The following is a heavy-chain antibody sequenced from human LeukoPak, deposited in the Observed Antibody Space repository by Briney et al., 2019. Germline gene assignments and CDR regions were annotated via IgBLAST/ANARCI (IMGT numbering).Heavy chain of an antibody. V-gene: IGHV1-18*04. D-gene: IGHD6-19*01. J-gene: IGHJ5*02. Sequence: ASVKVSCKASGYTFNSHGISWVRQAPGQGLEWMGWISAYNGDTNYAQKFQGRVTLTTDRTTSTAYLEVRSLRSDDTAVYYCARDPSNTSGWKTWFDPWGQGTLVTVSS. CDR2: ISAYNGDT. CDR1: GYTFNSHG. CDR3: ARDPSNTSGWKTWFDP.